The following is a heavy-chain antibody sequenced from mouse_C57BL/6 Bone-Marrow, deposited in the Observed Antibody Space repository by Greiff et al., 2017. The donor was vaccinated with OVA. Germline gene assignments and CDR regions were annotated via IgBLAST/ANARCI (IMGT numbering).Heavy chain of an antibody. D-gene: IGHD3-1*01. CDR1: GFNIKDDY. J-gene: IGHJ2*01. Sequence: VQLQQSGAELVRPGASVKLSCTASGFNIKDDYMHWVKQRPEQGLEWIGWIDPENGDPEYDSKFQGTATITADPSSNTAYLQLSSLTSEDTAVYYCTTDGRDYWGQVTTLSVSS. V-gene: IGHV14-4*01. CDR2: IDPENGDP. CDR3: TTDGRDY.